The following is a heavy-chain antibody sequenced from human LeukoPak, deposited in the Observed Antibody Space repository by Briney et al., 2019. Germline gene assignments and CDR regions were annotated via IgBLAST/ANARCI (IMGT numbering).Heavy chain of an antibody. V-gene: IGHV4-59*10. J-gene: IGHJ4*02. CDR1: GGSFSGYY. Sequence: ASETLSLTCAVYGGSFSGYYWSWIRQPAGKGLEWIGRMYTSGSTNYNPSLKSRVTMSVDTSKNQFSLKLSSVTAADTAVYYCARGPYTDYWGQGTLVTVSS. D-gene: IGHD4-11*01. CDR2: MYTSGST. CDR3: ARGPYTDY.